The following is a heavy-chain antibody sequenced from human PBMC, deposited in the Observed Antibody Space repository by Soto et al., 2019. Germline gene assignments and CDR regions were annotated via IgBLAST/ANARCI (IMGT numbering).Heavy chain of an antibody. J-gene: IGHJ4*02. D-gene: IGHD3-10*01. CDR2: FDPEDGET. CDR1: GYTLTELS. V-gene: IGHV1-24*01. CDR3: ATSNVHMVRGVIIPYFDY. Sequence: ASVKVSCKVSGYTLTELSMHWVRQAPGKGLEWMGGFDPEDGETIYTQKFQGRVTMTEDTSTDTAYMELSSLRSEDTAVYYCATSNVHMVRGVIIPYFDYWGQGNLVTVTS.